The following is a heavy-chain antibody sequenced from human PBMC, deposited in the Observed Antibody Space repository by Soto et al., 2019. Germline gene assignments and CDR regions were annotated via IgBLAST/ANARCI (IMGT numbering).Heavy chain of an antibody. CDR3: ARVQQQPRYYDSTGWTSEHAY. CDR2: ISAYNGNT. CDR1: GYTFTNYG. J-gene: IGHJ4*02. D-gene: IGHD3-22*01. Sequence: ASVKVSCKVSGYTFTNYGISWVRQAPGQGLEWMGWISAYNGNTNYAQMLQGRVTMTTDTSTSTAYMELRSLRSDDTAVYYCARVQQQPRYYDSTGWTSEHAYWGKGTLVTVSS. V-gene: IGHV1-18*01.